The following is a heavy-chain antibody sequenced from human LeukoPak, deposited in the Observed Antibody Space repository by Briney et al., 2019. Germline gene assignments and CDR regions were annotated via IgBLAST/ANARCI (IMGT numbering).Heavy chain of an antibody. V-gene: IGHV3-23*01. J-gene: IGHJ4*02. Sequence: PGGSLRLSCAASGFTFSSYAMSWVRQAPGKGLEWVSAISGSGGSTYYADSVKGRFTISRDNSKNTLYLQMNSLRAEDTAVYYCAKDPTLLVGGNPAWEDYWGQGTLVTVSS. CDR3: AKDPTLLVGGNPAWEDY. D-gene: IGHD4-23*01. CDR2: ISGSGGST. CDR1: GFTFSSYA.